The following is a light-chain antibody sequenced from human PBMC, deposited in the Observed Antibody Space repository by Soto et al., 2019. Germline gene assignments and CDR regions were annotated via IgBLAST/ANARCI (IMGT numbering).Light chain of an antibody. J-gene: IGLJ1*01. CDR3: RSYTCSRTTV. CDR1: SSDVGGYNY. V-gene: IGLV2-14*01. CDR2: DVS. Sequence: QSVLTQPASVTGYPGQSITISCTGTSSDVGGYNYVSWYQQHPGKAPKLMIYDVSNRPSGVSNRFSGSKSGNTASLTISGLQAEDEADYYCRSYTCSRTTVFGTGPKVTDL.